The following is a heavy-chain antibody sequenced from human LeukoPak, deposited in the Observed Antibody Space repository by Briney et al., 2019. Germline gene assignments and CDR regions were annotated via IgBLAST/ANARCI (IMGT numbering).Heavy chain of an antibody. CDR3: AREMATITANWFDP. CDR1: GYSFTSNW. J-gene: IGHJ5*02. CDR2: LYPGDSET. D-gene: IGHD5-24*01. Sequence: GESLKISCKSSGYSFTSNWIGWVRQMPGKGLEWMGILYPGDSETKYSPSFQGQVTISVDKSISTAYLQWSSLKASDTAMYYCAREMATITANWFDPWGQGTLVTVSS. V-gene: IGHV5-51*01.